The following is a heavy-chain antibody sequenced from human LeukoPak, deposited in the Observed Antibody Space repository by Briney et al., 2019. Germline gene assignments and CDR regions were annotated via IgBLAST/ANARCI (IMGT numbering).Heavy chain of an antibody. CDR1: GYTFTSYG. CDR3: ARDRSTIRGVAYFDY. V-gene: IGHV1-18*01. CDR2: ISAYNGNT. J-gene: IGHJ4*02. Sequence: ASVKVSCKASGYTFTSYGISWVRQAPGQGLEWMGWISAYNGNTNYAQKLQGRVTITRDTSASTVYMELSSLRSEDTAVYYCARDRSTIRGVAYFDYWGQGTLVTVSS. D-gene: IGHD3-10*01.